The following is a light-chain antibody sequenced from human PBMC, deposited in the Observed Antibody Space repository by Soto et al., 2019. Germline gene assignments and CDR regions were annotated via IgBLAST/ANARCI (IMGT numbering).Light chain of an antibody. Sequence: EIVLTQKQGTLSLSPGERATLSCRASQSVSSSYLAWYQQKPGQAPRPLIYGASSRATGIPDRFSGSGSGTDFTLTISRLEPEDFAVYYCQQYGSSPPLTFGGGSMV. CDR1: QSVSSSY. CDR2: GAS. J-gene: IGKJ4*01. V-gene: IGKV3-20*01. CDR3: QQYGSSPPLT.